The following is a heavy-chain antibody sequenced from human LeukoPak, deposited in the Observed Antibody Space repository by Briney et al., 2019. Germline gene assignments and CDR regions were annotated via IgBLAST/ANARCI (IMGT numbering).Heavy chain of an antibody. CDR2: ISYSGGS. D-gene: IGHD3-10*01. V-gene: IGHV4-39*07. Sequence: PSETLSLTCTVSGDSISSSSYYWGWIRQPPGKGLEWIGRISYSGGSYYTPSLRSRVTISVDTSKNQFSLKLTSVTAADTAVYYCARPIRYYFGSGSLGSKNPVDAFGGQGTMVTVSS. J-gene: IGHJ3*01. CDR3: ARPIRYYFGSGSLGSKNPVDAF. CDR1: GDSISSSSYY.